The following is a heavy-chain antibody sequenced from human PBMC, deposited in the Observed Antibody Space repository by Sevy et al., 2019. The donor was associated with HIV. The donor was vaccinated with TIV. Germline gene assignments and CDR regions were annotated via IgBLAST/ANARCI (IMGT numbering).Heavy chain of an antibody. Sequence: GGSLRLSCSASGFTFSSYEMNWVRQAPGKGLEWVSYISNSGTTISYSDSVKGRFTISRDNARNSLYLQMNSLRAEDTAVYYCARDLPPSATTVAHFDCWGQGTLVNVSS. V-gene: IGHV3-48*03. J-gene: IGHJ4*02. D-gene: IGHD4-17*01. CDR3: ARDLPPSATTVAHFDC. CDR2: ISNSGTTI. CDR1: GFTFSSYE.